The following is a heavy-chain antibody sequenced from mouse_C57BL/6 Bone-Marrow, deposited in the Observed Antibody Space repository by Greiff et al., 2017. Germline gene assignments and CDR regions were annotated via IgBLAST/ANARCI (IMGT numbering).Heavy chain of an antibody. V-gene: IGHV1-4*01. Sequence: VQLVESGAELARPGASVKMSCKASGYTFTSYTMHWVKQRPGQGLEWIGYINPSSGYNKYNQKFKDKATLTADKSSSTAYMQLSSLTSEDSAVYYCARRDYYGSTNDPYYFDYWGQGTTLTVSS. CDR1: GYTFTSYT. CDR2: INPSSGYN. CDR3: ARRDYYGSTNDPYYFDY. D-gene: IGHD1-1*01. J-gene: IGHJ2*01.